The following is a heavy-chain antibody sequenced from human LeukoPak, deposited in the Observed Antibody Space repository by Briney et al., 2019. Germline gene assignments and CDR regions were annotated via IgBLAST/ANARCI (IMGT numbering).Heavy chain of an antibody. V-gene: IGHV3-30-3*01. J-gene: IGHJ4*02. CDR2: ISYDGSNK. D-gene: IGHD6-13*01. Sequence: GGSLRLSCAASGFTFSSYAMHWVRQAPGKGLEWVAVISYDGSNKYYADSVKGRFTISRDNSKNTLYLQMSSLRPEDTAVYYCAKDGQLGGSSWFTLYFDYWGQGILVTVSS. CDR1: GFTFSSYA. CDR3: AKDGQLGGSSWFTLYFDY.